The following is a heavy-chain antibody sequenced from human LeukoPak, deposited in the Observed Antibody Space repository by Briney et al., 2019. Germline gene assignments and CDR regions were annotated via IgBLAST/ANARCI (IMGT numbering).Heavy chain of an antibody. D-gene: IGHD6-13*01. CDR3: ARSGQQLVPGTFDY. CDR1: GGSIGSYY. V-gene: IGHV4-59*08. Sequence: SETLSLTCTVSGGSIGSYYWSWVRQPPGKGLEWIGYIYYSGTTHYNPSLNSRVTISVDTSKSQFSLRLTSVTAADTAVYCCARSGQQLVPGTFDYWGQGTLVIVSS. CDR2: IYYSGTT. J-gene: IGHJ4*02.